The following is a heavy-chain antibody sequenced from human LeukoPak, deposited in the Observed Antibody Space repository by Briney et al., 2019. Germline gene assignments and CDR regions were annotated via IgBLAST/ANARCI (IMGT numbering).Heavy chain of an antibody. CDR3: AKTNYYDTTDDKPYTTHFDY. V-gene: IGHV3-23*01. D-gene: IGHD3-22*01. Sequence: GGSLRLSCAASGFSFSSYAMSWVRQAPGKGLEWVSVIGGGPGNTYYTDSVKGRFTISRDNSKNTLYLHLNSLRAEDTAVYYCAKTNYYDTTDDKPYTTHFDYWGQGALVTVSS. CDR2: IGGGPGNT. J-gene: IGHJ4*02. CDR1: GFSFSSYA.